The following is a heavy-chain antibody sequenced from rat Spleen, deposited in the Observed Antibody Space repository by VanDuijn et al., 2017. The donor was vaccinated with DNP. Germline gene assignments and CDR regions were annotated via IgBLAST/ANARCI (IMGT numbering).Heavy chain of an antibody. V-gene: IGHV5-31*01. CDR2: ITSSGGST. CDR3: ARDGTYYGYNYLFDY. CDR1: GFTFNNYW. Sequence: EVQLVESGGDLVQPGRSLKLSCVASGFTFNNYWMTWIRQVPGKGLEWVASITSSGGSTYYPDSVKGRFTISRDNAKNTLYLQMNSLRSEDTATYYCARDGTYYGYNYLFDYWGQGVMVTVSS. J-gene: IGHJ2*01. D-gene: IGHD1-9*01.